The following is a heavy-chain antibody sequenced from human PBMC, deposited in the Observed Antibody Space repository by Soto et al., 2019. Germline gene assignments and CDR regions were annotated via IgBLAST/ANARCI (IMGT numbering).Heavy chain of an antibody. CDR3: AAAAPQGITIFGVVPMTFPY. CDR1: GFTFSSYW. CDR2: INSDGSST. J-gene: IGHJ4*02. D-gene: IGHD3-3*01. Sequence: GGSLRLSCAASGFTFSSYWMHWVRQAPGKGLVWVSRINSDGSSTSYADSVKGRFTISRDNAKNTLYLQMNSLRAEDTAVYYCAAAAPQGITIFGVVPMTFPYWGQGTLVTVSS. V-gene: IGHV3-74*01.